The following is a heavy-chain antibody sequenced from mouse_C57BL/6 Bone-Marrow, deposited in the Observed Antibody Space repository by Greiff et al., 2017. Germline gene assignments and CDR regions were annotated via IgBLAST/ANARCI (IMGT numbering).Heavy chain of an antibody. CDR3: TTGVLLN. J-gene: IGHJ3*01. Sequence: EVQGVESGAELVRPGASVKLSCTASGFNINAYYMHWVQQRPEPGLEWIGWIDPENGYTESPSKLQGKATITVDTSSNTADLQLSSLTSEDTAGYYCTTGVLLNWGQGTLVTVAA. V-gene: IGHV14-4*01. D-gene: IGHD1-1*01. CDR2: IDPENGYT. CDR1: GFNINAYY.